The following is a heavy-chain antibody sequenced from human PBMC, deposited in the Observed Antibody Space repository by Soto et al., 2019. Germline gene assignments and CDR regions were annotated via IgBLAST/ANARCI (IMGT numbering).Heavy chain of an antibody. CDR2: IYYSGST. D-gene: IGHD5-18*01. J-gene: IGHJ4*02. Sequence: QVQLQESGPGLVKPSETLSLTCTVSGGSISSYYWSWIRQPPGKGLEWIGYIYYSGSTTYNPSRKSRVTIAVDTSKNQFSLKLSSVTAADTVVYYCARVDTAMPSRLGYFDYWGQGTLVTVSS. CDR3: ARVDTAMPSRLGYFDY. V-gene: IGHV4-59*01. CDR1: GGSISSYY.